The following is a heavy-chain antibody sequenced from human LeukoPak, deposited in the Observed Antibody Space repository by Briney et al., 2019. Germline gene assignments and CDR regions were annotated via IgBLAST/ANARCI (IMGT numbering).Heavy chain of an antibody. CDR1: GFTLSSYE. D-gene: IGHD5-18*01. Sequence: GGSLRLSCTVSGFTLSSYEMSWIRQAPGKGLEWVSSIDYSGGSSYYPDSVKGRFTISRDNSKSTLSLQMNSLRAEDTAIYYCATYRQVMLPFESWGQGTLVTVSS. J-gene: IGHJ4*02. CDR3: ATYRQVMLPFES. V-gene: IGHV3-23*01. CDR2: IDYSGGSS.